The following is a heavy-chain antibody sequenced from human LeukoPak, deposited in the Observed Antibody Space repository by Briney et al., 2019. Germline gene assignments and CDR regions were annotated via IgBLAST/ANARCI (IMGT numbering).Heavy chain of an antibody. J-gene: IGHJ4*02. V-gene: IGHV3-23*01. CDR1: GFTFSSNA. CDR3: AKAAAGSYDILTGYYTRISDY. CDR2: IRVGVGSA. D-gene: IGHD3-9*01. Sequence: GGSLRLSCAASGFTFSSNAMGWFRKAQGRGRDWVSVIRVGVGSAYYADSVKGRFTISRDNSKNTLSLQMNSLRAEDTAVYYCAKAAAGSYDILTGYYTRISDYWGQGTLVTVSS.